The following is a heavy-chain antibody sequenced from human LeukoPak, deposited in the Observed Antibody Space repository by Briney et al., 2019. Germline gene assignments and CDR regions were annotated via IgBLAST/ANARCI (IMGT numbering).Heavy chain of an antibody. CDR3: ARDGSYSSGQPRESAGPIYFDY. D-gene: IGHD6-19*01. V-gene: IGHV3-30-3*01. CDR2: ISYDGSNK. J-gene: IGHJ4*02. Sequence: PGGSLRLSCAASGFTFSSYAMHWVRQAPGKGLEWVAVISYDGSNKYYADSVKGQFTISRDNSKNTLYLQMNSLRAEDTAVYYCARDGSYSSGQPRESAGPIYFDYWGQGTLVTVSS. CDR1: GFTFSSYA.